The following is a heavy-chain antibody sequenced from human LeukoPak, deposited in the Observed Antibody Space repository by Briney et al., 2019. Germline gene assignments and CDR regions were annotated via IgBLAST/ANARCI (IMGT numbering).Heavy chain of an antibody. CDR2: ISYDGSNK. J-gene: IGHJ4*02. CDR3: ARVEGEDSGSQFDY. V-gene: IGHV3-30*04. Sequence: LPGRSLRLSCAASGFTFSSYAMHWVRQAPGKGLEWVAVISYDGSNKYYADSVKGRFTISRDNSKNTLYLQMNSLRAEDTAVYYCARVEGEDSGSQFDYWGQGTLVTVSS. D-gene: IGHD1-26*01. CDR1: GFTFSSYA.